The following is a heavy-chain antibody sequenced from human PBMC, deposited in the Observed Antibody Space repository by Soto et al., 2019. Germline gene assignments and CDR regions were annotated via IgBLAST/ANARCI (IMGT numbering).Heavy chain of an antibody. CDR3: ARHREVPGLYYYYMDV. J-gene: IGHJ6*03. V-gene: IGHV4-39*01. CDR1: GGSISSSSYY. CDR2: IYYSGST. Sequence: QLQLQESGPGLVKPSETLSLTCTVSGGSISSSSYYWGWIRQPPGKGLEWIGSIYYSGSTYYNPSLKSRVTISVDTSKNQFSLKLSSVTAADTAVYYCARHREVPGLYYYYMDVWGKGTTVTVSS.